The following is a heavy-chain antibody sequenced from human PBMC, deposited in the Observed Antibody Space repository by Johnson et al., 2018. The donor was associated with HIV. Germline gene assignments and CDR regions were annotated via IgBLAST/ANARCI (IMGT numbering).Heavy chain of an antibody. CDR3: TNPETAMATGAFDI. V-gene: IGHV3-33*01. J-gene: IGHJ3*02. CDR2: IWYDGSNK. D-gene: IGHD5-18*01. CDR1: GFIFRNYA. Sequence: QVQLVESGGGVVQPGRSLRLSCVASGFIFRNYAIHWVRQAPGKGLEWVAVIWYDGSNKYYADSVKGRFTISRDNSKNTVYLEMNSLRAEATAVYYVTNPETAMATGAFDIWGQGTMVTVSS.